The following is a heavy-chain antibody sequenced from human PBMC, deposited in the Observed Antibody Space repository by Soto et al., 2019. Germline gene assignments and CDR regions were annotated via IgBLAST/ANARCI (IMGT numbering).Heavy chain of an antibody. CDR1: GYTFTDYH. CDR3: ARDGDFWRAYSPTWGSTGFVY. Sequence: ASVKVSCKASGYTFTDYHIHWVRQAPGQGLEWLARINPNTGDTNSAQNFQGRVSVTWDSSTSTAYMELSSLTSDDTAAYYCARDGDFWRAYSPTWGSTGFVYWGPGTLVTVYS. CDR2: INPNTGDT. J-gene: IGHJ4*02. V-gene: IGHV1-2*06. D-gene: IGHD3-3*01.